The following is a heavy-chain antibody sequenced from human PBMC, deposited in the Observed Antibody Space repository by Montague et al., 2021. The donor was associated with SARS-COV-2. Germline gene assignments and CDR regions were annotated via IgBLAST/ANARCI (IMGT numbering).Heavy chain of an antibody. CDR2: IYTSGTT. D-gene: IGHD5-12*01. CDR3: ARAHSGSWAHLDN. J-gene: IGHJ4*02. Sequence: TLSLTCTVSGGSISSGSYYWSWIRQPAGKGLEWIGRIYTSGTTDYSXSLKSRVTISVDTSKNQFSLELTSVTAADTAVYYCARAHSGSWAHLDNWGQGSLVTVSS. V-gene: IGHV4-61*02. CDR1: GGSISSGSYY.